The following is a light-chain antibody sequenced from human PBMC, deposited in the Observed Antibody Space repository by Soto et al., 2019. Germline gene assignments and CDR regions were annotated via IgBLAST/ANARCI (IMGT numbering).Light chain of an antibody. CDR3: QQYRSAST. V-gene: IGKV1-5*03. J-gene: IGKJ2*02. CDR1: QSVSNW. Sequence: DIQMTQSPSTLAAFVGDRGTITCRASQSVSNWLAWYQQKPGKAPRLLISKASTLESGVPSRFRGSGSGTEFTLSISSLQPEDFATYYCQQYRSASTFGQGTKLEIK. CDR2: KAS.